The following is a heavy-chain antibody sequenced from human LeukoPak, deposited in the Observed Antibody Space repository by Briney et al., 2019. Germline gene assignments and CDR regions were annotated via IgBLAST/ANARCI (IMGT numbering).Heavy chain of an antibody. CDR2: IRYDGSNK. D-gene: IGHD5-12*01. V-gene: IGHV3-30*02. J-gene: IGHJ4*02. Sequence: GGSLRLSCAASGFTFNNYGMHWVRQAPGKGLEWVAFIRYDGSNKYYADSVKGRFTISRDNSKNTLYLQMNSLRAEDTAVYYCSKDARSDYDFKFDYWGQGTLLTVSS. CDR3: SKDARSDYDFKFDY. CDR1: GFTFNNYG.